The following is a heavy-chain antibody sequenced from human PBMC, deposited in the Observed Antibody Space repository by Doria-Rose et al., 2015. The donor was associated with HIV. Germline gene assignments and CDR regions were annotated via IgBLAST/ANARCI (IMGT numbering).Heavy chain of an antibody. J-gene: IGHJ4*02. D-gene: IGHD6-13*01. Sequence: SGPVLVKPTETLTLTCTVSGVSLSSPGMGVSWIRQPPGKALEWLSDTFSDDERYYNTSLKSRLTISRGTSKSQVVLTMTDMDPVDTATYYCARIKSSRWYHKYYFDFWGQGTLVIVSA. CDR1: GVSLSSPGMG. V-gene: IGHV2-26*01. CDR3: ARIKSSRWYHKYYFDF. CDR2: TFSDDER.